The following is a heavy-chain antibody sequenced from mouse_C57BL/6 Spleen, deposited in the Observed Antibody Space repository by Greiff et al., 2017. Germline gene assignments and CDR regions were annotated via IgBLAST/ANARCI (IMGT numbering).Heavy chain of an antibody. CDR3: ARNSYDYDGYAMDY. CDR2: IWTGGGT. D-gene: IGHD2-4*01. J-gene: IGHJ4*01. Sequence: VQLQESGPGLVAPSQSLSITCTVSGFSLTSYAISWVRQPPGKGLEWLGVIWTGGGTNYNSALKSRPSISKDNSKSQVFLKMNSLQTDDTARYYCARNSYDYDGYAMDYWGQGTSVTVSS. V-gene: IGHV2-9-1*01. CDR1: GFSLTSYA.